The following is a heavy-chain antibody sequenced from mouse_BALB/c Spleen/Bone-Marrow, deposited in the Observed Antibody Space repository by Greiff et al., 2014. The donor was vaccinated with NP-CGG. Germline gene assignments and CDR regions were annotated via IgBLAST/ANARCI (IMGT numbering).Heavy chain of an antibody. CDR3: ARLFGTRDFDY. V-gene: IGHV14-1*02. CDR1: GFNIKDYF. Sequence: EVKLQESGAELVRPGALVKLSCKASGFNIKDYFMHWVKQRPEQGLEWIGWIDPEIGNTLYDPKFQGKASITADTSSNTAYLQLSSQTSEDTAVYYCARLFGTRDFDYWGQGTTLTVSS. D-gene: IGHD4-1*01. CDR2: IDPEIGNT. J-gene: IGHJ2*01.